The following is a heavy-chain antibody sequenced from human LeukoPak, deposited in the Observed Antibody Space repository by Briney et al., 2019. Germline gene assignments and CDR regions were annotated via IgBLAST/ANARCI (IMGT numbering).Heavy chain of an antibody. CDR3: VGTIASRGSEY. D-gene: IGHD6-6*01. J-gene: IGHJ4*02. V-gene: IGHV3-23*01. Sequence: PGGSLRLSCAASGFTFSSYAMSWVRQAPGKGLAWVSVISGGGGGTNYADSVKGRFTISRDNSKNTLFLQMNSLRAEDTAVYYCVGTIASRGSEYWGQGALVTVSS. CDR1: GFTFSSYA. CDR2: ISGGGGGT.